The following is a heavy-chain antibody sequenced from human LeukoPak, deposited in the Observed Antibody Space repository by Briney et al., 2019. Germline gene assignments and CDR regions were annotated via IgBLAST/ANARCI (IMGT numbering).Heavy chain of an antibody. D-gene: IGHD1-26*01. CDR2: ISGSGGST. V-gene: IGHV3-23*01. CDR3: AKKGVGTYHFDY. Sequence: PGGSLGLSCAASGFTFSSYGMSWVRQAPGKGLEWVSGISGSGGSTYYADSVKGRFTISRDNSKNTLYLQMNSLRAEDTAVYYCAKKGVGTYHFDYWGQGTLVTVSS. J-gene: IGHJ4*02. CDR1: GFTFSSYG.